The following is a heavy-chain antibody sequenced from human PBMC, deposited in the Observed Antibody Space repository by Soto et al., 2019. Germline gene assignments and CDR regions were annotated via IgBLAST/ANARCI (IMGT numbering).Heavy chain of an antibody. V-gene: IGHV4-28*01. J-gene: IGHJ4*02. CDR2: IYYSGTT. Sequence: QVQLQESGPGLVKPSATLSLTCAVSGYSISSSNWGGWIRQPPGKGLEWIGYIYYSGTTYYNPSLKSRVTMSVDTSKNQFSLKLTSVTAVDTAVYYCARREIQGPIDYWGQGTLVTVSS. CDR1: GYSISSSNW. CDR3: ARREIQGPIDY. D-gene: IGHD1-26*01.